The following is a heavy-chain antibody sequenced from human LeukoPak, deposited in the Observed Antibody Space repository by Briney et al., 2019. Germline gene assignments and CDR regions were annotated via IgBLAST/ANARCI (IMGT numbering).Heavy chain of an antibody. CDR2: MNYGGSS. Sequence: PSETLSLTCTASGGSLSSRSTSYWSWIRQPPGKGLEWIGSMNYGGSSHYNPSLKSRVTISVDTSKNQFSLKLSSVTAADTAVYYCARDRGMPLNYMDVWGKGTTVTISS. V-gene: IGHV4-39*07. J-gene: IGHJ6*03. D-gene: IGHD1-26*01. CDR1: GGSLSSRSTSY. CDR3: ARDRGMPLNYMDV.